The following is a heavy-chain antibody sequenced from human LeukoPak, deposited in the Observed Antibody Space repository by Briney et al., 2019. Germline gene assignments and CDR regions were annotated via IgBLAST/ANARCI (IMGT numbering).Heavy chain of an antibody. V-gene: IGHV4-59*01. CDR3: ARAGYSSGPHYYYYGMDV. CDR1: GGSISSYY. CDR2: IYYSGST. D-gene: IGHD6-19*01. J-gene: IGHJ6*02. Sequence: SETLSLTCTVSGGSISSYYWSWIRQPPGKGLEWTGYIYYSGSTNYSPSLKSRVTISVDTSKNQFSLKLSSVTAADTAVYYCARAGYSSGPHYYYYGMDVWGQGTTVTVPS.